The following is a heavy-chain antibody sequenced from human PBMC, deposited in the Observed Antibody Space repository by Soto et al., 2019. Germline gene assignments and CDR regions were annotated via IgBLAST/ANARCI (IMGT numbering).Heavy chain of an antibody. CDR2: INPNSGGT. J-gene: IGHJ6*02. D-gene: IGHD6-19*01. CDR1: GHTFTSYG. CDR3: ARDSSGWYASLEKGGYYYYGMDI. V-gene: IGHV1-2*04. Sequence: ASGNVSCNASGHTFTSYGISWVRQAPGQGLEWMGWINPNSGGTNYAQKFQGWVTMSRDTSISTADMELSRLRTDDTALYYCARDSSGWYASLEKGGYYYYGMDIWGQGTTVTVSS.